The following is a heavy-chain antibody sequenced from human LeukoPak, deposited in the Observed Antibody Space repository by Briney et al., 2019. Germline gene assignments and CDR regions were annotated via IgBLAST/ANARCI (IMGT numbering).Heavy chain of an antibody. CDR1: GGSISSGDYY. V-gene: IGHV4-61*08. Sequence: SETLSLTCTVSGGSISSGDYYWSWIRQPPGKGLEWIGYIYYSGSTNYNPSLKSRVTISVDTSKNQFSLKLSSVTAADTAVYYCARDRGIDAFDIWGQGTMVTVSS. J-gene: IGHJ3*02. D-gene: IGHD1-14*01. CDR3: ARDRGIDAFDI. CDR2: IYYSGST.